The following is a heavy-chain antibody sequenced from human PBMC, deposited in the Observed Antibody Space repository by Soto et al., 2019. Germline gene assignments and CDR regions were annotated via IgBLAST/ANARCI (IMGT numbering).Heavy chain of an antibody. CDR1: GYXFTXXY. Sequence: CXAAGYXFTXXYMHWVRQAPGQGLEWMGWINPNSGGTNYAQKFQGWVTMTRDTSISTAYMELSRLRSDDTAVYYCARGEYGDYVPYFDYWGQGTLVTVSS. CDR2: INPNSGGT. J-gene: IGHJ4*02. D-gene: IGHD4-17*01. V-gene: IGHV1-2*04. CDR3: ARGEYGDYVPYFDY.